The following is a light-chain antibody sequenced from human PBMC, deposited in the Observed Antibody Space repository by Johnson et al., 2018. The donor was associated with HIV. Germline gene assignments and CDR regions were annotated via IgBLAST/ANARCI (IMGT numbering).Light chain of an antibody. Sequence: QSVLTQPPSASGTPGQRVTISCSGSSSNIGSYTVNWYQQLPGTAPKLLIYRNNQRPSGVPDRFSGSKSGTSATLGLTGLQTGDEADYYCVAWDSNLTTYVFGTGTKFTVL. CDR1: SSNIGSYT. CDR2: RNN. V-gene: IGLV1-44*01. CDR3: VAWDSNLTTYV. J-gene: IGLJ1*01.